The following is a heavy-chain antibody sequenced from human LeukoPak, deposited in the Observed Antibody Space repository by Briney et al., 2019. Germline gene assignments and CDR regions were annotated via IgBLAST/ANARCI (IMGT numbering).Heavy chain of an antibody. CDR2: INHSGST. D-gene: IGHD3-22*01. J-gene: IGHJ4*02. Sequence: PSETLSLTCAVYGGSFSGYYWSWIRQPPGKGLEWIGEINHSGSTNYNPSLKSRVTISVDTSKNKFSLKLSSVTAADTAVYYCARGRGYYDSSWDYWGQGTLVTVSS. CDR3: ARGRGYYDSSWDY. V-gene: IGHV4-34*01. CDR1: GGSFSGYY.